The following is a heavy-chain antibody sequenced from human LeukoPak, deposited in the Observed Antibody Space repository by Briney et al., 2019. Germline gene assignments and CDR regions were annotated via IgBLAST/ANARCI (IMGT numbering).Heavy chain of an antibody. CDR2: IIPIFGTA. CDR3: AVCPPSRDDY. Sequence: GASVKVSCKASGYTFTGYYMHWVPQAPGQGLEWMGRIIPIFGTANYAQKFQGRATITTDESTSTAYMELSSLRSEGTAVYYCAVCPPSRDDYWGQGTLVTVSS. J-gene: IGHJ4*02. V-gene: IGHV1-69*05. D-gene: IGHD5-24*01. CDR1: GYTFTGYY.